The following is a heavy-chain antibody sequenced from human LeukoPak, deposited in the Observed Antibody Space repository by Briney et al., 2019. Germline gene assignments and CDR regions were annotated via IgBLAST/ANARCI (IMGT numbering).Heavy chain of an antibody. V-gene: IGHV4-4*07. J-gene: IGHJ6*03. CDR3: ATANRYPLYMDV. D-gene: IGHD1-14*01. Sequence: SETLSLTCTVSGGSFSSYYWSWIRQPAGKGLECIGRIYISGSTSYNPSLKSRVTMSVDTSKNQFSLRLSSVTAADTAVYYCATANRYPLYMDVWGKGTTVTVSS. CDR2: IYISGST. CDR1: GGSFSSYY.